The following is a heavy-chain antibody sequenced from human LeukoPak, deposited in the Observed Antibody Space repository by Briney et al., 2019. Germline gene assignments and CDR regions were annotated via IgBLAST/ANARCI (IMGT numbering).Heavy chain of an antibody. CDR1: GFTFSNAW. V-gene: IGHV3-7*03. J-gene: IGHJ4*02. Sequence: GGSLRLSCAASGFTFSNAWMSWVRQAPGKGLEWVANIKQDGSEKYYVDSVKGRFTISRDNAKNSLYLQMNSLRAEDTAVYHCARDSGSHWGQGTLVTVSS. D-gene: IGHD1-1*01. CDR3: ARDSGSH. CDR2: IKQDGSEK.